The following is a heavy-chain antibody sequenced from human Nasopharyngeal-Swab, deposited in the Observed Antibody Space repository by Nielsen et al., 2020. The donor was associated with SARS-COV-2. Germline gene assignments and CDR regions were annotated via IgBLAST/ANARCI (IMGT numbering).Heavy chain of an antibody. D-gene: IGHD2-2*01. CDR1: GFTFSSYW. J-gene: IGHJ5*02. Sequence: GESLKISCAASGFTFSSYWMSWVRQAPGKGLEWVANIKQDGSEKYHVDSVKGRFTISRDNAKNSLYLQMNSLRAEDTAVYYCARDVGYCSSTSCRNWFDPWGQGTLVTVSS. CDR3: ARDVGYCSSTSCRNWFDP. CDR2: IKQDGSEK. V-gene: IGHV3-7*01.